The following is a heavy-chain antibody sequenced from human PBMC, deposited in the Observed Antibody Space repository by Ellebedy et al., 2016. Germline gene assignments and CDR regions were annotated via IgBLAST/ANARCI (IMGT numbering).Heavy chain of an antibody. V-gene: IGHV3-66*04. CDR3: ATQLTHSTHYYAMDV. CDR2: IYGDHDI. CDR1: AVTVNSQY. D-gene: IGHD2-15*01. Sequence: GGSLRLXXAASAVTVNSQYMAWIRQAPGKGLEWVSLIYGDHDIHYRDSVKGRFTISRDNGKNSLYLQMNSLRAEDTAVYFCATQLTHSTHYYAMDVWGQGTTVTVTS. J-gene: IGHJ6*02.